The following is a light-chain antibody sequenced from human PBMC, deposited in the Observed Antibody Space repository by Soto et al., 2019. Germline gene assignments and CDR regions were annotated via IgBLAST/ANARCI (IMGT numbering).Light chain of an antibody. CDR2: GAS. CDR3: QQYGSSPFT. V-gene: IGKV3-20*01. Sequence: EIVLTQSPGTLSLSPGERATLSCRASQSVSSSYLAWYQQKPGQAPRLLIYGASSRATGIPDRFSGSGSGKDFTLTISRLEPEDFAVYYCQQYGSSPFTFGPGTKV. CDR1: QSVSSSY. J-gene: IGKJ3*01.